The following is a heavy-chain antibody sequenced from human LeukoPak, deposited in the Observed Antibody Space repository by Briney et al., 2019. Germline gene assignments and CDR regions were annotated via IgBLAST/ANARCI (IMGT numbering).Heavy chain of an antibody. V-gene: IGHV3-30-3*01. CDR2: ISYDGSNK. CDR3: ARDIGAVASGGWFDP. Sequence: SGRSLRLSCAASGFTFSSYAMHWVHQAPGKGLERVAVISYDGSNKYYADSVKGRFTISRDNSKNTLYLQMNSLRAEDTAVYYCARDIGAVASGGWFDPWGQGTLVTVSS. CDR1: GFTFSSYA. J-gene: IGHJ5*02. D-gene: IGHD6-19*01.